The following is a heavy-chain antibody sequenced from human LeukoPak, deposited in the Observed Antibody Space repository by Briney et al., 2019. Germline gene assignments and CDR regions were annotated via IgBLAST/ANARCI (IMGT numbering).Heavy chain of an antibody. CDR2: IYYSGSA. CDR1: GGSISSYY. D-gene: IGHD3-22*01. J-gene: IGHJ4*02. CDR3: ARDPNYYGSNGYDQGIDY. Sequence: NSSETLSLTCTVSGGSISSYYWSWIRQPPGKGLEWIGYIYYSGSANYNPSLKSRVTISLDTSKNQFSLKLSSVTAADTAVYYCARDPNYYGSNGYDQGIDYWGQGTLVTVSS. V-gene: IGHV4-59*12.